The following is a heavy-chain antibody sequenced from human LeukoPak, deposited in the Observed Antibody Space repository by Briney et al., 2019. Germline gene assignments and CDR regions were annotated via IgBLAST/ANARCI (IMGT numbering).Heavy chain of an antibody. CDR1: GFTLSSYW. V-gene: IGHV3-74*03. CDR2: INNDGGT. D-gene: IGHD5-24*01. CDR3: ARSGWPYYFDY. Sequence: GGSLRLSCAASGFTLSSYWMHWVRQAPGKGLVWVSRINNDGGTTYADPVKGRFTISRDNAKNTLYLQMNSMRVEDTAIYYCARSGWPYYFDYWGQGTLVSVSS. J-gene: IGHJ4*02.